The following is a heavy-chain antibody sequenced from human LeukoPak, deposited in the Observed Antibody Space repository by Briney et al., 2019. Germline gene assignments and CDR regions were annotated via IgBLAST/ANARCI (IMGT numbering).Heavy chain of an antibody. CDR2: IYYSGST. CDR3: ARTARLTYYYDSSMH. D-gene: IGHD3-22*01. Sequence: PSETLSLTCTVSGGSISSSSYYWGWIRQPPGKGLEWIGSIYYSGSTYYNPSLKSRVTISVDTSKSQFSLKLSSVTAADTAVYYCARTARLTYYYDSSMHWGQGTLVTVSS. CDR1: GGSISSSSYY. J-gene: IGHJ4*02. V-gene: IGHV4-39*01.